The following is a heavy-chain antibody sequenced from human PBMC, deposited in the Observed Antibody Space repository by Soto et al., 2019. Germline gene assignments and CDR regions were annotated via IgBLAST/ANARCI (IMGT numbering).Heavy chain of an antibody. J-gene: IGHJ4*02. CDR2: ISGSGGST. CDR1: GFTFSSYA. CDR3: ARRSSGWYFAY. D-gene: IGHD6-19*01. Sequence: EVQLLESGGGLVQPGGSLRLSCAASGFTFSSYAMSWVRQAPGKGLEWVSAISGSGGSTYYADSGKGRFTISRDNSKNPLYLQMNSLRAEGTAVYYCARRSSGWYFAYWGQGTLVTVSS. V-gene: IGHV3-23*01.